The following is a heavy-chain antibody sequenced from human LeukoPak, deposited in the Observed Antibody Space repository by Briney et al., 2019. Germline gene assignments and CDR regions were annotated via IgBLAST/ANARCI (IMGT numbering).Heavy chain of an antibody. V-gene: IGHV1-18*01. Sequence: ASVKVSCKASGYTFTSYGISWVRQAPGQGLEWMGWISAYNGNTNYAQKLQGRVTMTTDTSTSTAYMELRSLRSDDTAVYYCARDGYCSGGSCDGITEYFQHWGQGTLVTVSS. J-gene: IGHJ1*01. D-gene: IGHD2-15*01. CDR3: ARDGYCSGGSCDGITEYFQH. CDR1: GYTFTSYG. CDR2: ISAYNGNT.